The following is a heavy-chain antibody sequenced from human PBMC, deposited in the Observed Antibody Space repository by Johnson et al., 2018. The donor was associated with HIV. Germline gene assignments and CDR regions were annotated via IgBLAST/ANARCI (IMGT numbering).Heavy chain of an antibody. J-gene: IGHJ3*02. CDR2: ISYDGSNK. CDR3: ASWHGDYGNAFDI. V-gene: IGHV3-33*05. D-gene: IGHD4-17*01. Sequence: QVQLVESGGGVVQPGRSLRLSCAASGFTFSSYGMHWVRQAPGKGLEWVAVISYDGSNKYYADSVKGRFTISRDNSKNTLYLQMNSLRAEDTAVYYCASWHGDYGNAFDIWGQGTMVTVSS. CDR1: GFTFSSYG.